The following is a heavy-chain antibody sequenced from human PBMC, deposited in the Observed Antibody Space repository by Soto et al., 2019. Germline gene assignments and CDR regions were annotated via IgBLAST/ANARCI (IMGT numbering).Heavy chain of an antibody. Sequence: PSETLSLTCTVSSDSISSYYWIWIRQSPGKGLEWIGYIYYSGNTYYNPSLKSRVVISIDTSRNQFSLRLNSLTAADRAVYFCARGVTVFGLVSRFWFDPWGQRTVVTVSS. CDR2: IYYSGNT. V-gene: IGHV4-59*08. CDR3: ARGVTVFGLVSRFWFDP. D-gene: IGHD3-3*01. J-gene: IGHJ5*02. CDR1: SDSISSYY.